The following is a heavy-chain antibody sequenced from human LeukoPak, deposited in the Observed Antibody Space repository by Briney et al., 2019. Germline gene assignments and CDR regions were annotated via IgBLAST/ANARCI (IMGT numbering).Heavy chain of an antibody. V-gene: IGHV3-11*04. CDR3: ARVQQWLAFDY. CDR2: ISSSGSTI. J-gene: IGHJ4*02. D-gene: IGHD6-19*01. CDR1: GFTFSDYY. Sequence: GGSLRLSCAASGFTFSDYYRSWIRQAPGKGLEWVSYISSSGSTIYYADSVKARFTISRANAMNSMYLQMNSLRAEDTAVYYCARVQQWLAFDYWGQGTLVTVSS.